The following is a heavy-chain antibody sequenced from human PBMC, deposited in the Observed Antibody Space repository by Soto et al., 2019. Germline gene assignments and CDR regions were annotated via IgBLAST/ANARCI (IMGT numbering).Heavy chain of an antibody. D-gene: IGHD3-10*01. V-gene: IGHV1-2*02. J-gene: IGHJ4*02. CDR2: INPKSGGT. CDR3: ARAYYGSGCPKF. CDR1: GYTFADNY. Sequence: ASVKVSSKASGYTFADNYLHWVRQAPGQGLELMGWINPKSGGTDFAQKFQGRVTMTRDTAISTAYMELSRLRSDDTAVYYCARAYYGSGCPKFWGQGPLVTVS.